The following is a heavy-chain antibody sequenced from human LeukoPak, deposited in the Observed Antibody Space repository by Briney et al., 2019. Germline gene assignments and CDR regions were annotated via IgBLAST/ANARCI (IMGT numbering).Heavy chain of an antibody. V-gene: IGHV4-59*08. Sequence: SETLSLTCTVSGGSISSYYWSWIRQPPGKGLEWIGYIYYSGSTNYNPSLKSRVTISVDTSKNQFSLKLSSVTAADTAVYYCARHTILRQWLVRPSHAFDIWGQGTMATVSS. J-gene: IGHJ3*02. D-gene: IGHD6-19*01. CDR3: ARHTILRQWLVRPSHAFDI. CDR2: IYYSGST. CDR1: GGSISSYY.